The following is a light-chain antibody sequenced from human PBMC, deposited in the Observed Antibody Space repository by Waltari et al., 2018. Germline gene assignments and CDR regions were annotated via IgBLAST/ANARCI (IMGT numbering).Light chain of an antibody. J-gene: IGLJ6*01. V-gene: IGLV2-18*02. CDR2: EVS. CDR1: SSDIGGYNG. CDR3: GSYRSGSTYV. Sequence: QSALTQPPSVSKSLGQSVTISCTGTSSDIGGYNGVSWYQQHSGTAPRLLIYEVSKRPSWVSVRFSCSKSCNPASLTISGLQAEDEADYYCGSYRSGSTYVFGSGTKLTVL.